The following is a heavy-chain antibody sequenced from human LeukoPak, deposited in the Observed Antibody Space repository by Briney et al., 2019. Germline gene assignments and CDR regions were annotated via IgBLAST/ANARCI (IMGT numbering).Heavy chain of an antibody. CDR1: GYTLTELS. D-gene: IGHD3-10*01. Sequence: ASVKVSCKVSGYTLTELSMHWVRQAPGKGLELMGGFDPEDGETIYAQKFQGRVTMTEDTSTDTAYMELSSLRSEDTAVYYCATELVRGVYYYYGMDVWGQGTTVTVSS. V-gene: IGHV1-24*01. CDR3: ATELVRGVYYYYGMDV. J-gene: IGHJ6*02. CDR2: FDPEDGET.